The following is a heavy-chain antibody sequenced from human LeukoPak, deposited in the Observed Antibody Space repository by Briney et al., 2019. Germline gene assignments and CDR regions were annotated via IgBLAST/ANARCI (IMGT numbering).Heavy chain of an antibody. CDR1: EYTFTGYY. CDR3: ARYIQRKGYYYYYGMDV. J-gene: IGHJ6*02. CDR2: INPNSGGT. Sequence: ASVKVSCKASEYTFTGYYMHWVRQAPGQGLEWMGWINPNSGGTHYAPKFQGRVTMTRDTSISTAYMELSRLRSDDTAVYCCARYIQRKGYYYYYGMDVWGQGTTVTVSS. D-gene: IGHD5-18*01. V-gene: IGHV1-2*02.